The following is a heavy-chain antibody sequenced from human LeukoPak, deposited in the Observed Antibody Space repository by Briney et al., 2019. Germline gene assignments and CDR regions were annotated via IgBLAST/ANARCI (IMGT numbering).Heavy chain of an antibody. V-gene: IGHV3-30*18. CDR2: ISYDGSNK. J-gene: IGHJ5*02. CDR1: GFTFSSYG. Sequence: GRSLRLSCAASGFTFSSYGMHWVGQALGKGLEWVAVISYDGSNKYYADSVKGRFTISRDNSKNTLYLQMNSPRAEDTAVYYCAKRAPKEYYPMFDPWGQGTLVTVSS. D-gene: IGHD3-10*01. CDR3: AKRAPKEYYPMFDP.